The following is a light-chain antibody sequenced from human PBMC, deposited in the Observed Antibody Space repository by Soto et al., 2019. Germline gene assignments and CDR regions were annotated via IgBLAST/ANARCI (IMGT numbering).Light chain of an antibody. CDR1: QSISSY. J-gene: IGKJ1*01. Sequence: DIKMNQSTSSLSASVGDRVAITCRASQSISSYLNWYQQKPGKAPKLLIYAASSLQSGVPSRFSGSGSGTDFTLTISSLQPEDFATYFCQQSYSRPRTFGQGTKVDIK. V-gene: IGKV1-39*01. CDR3: QQSYSRPRT. CDR2: AAS.